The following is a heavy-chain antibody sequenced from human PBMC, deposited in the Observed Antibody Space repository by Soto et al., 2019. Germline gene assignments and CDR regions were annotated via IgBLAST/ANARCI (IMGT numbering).Heavy chain of an antibody. D-gene: IGHD6-13*01. CDR3: SGSAYSSSWSQNYYFDY. CDR2: IIPIFGTA. Sequence: QVQLVQSGAEVKKPGSSVKVSCKASGGTFSSYAISWVRQAPGQGLEWMGGIIPIFGTANYAQKFQGRVTITADESTSTAYIELSSLRSEDTAVYYCSGSAYSSSWSQNYYFDYWGQGTLVTVSS. CDR1: GGTFSSYA. V-gene: IGHV1-69*01. J-gene: IGHJ4*02.